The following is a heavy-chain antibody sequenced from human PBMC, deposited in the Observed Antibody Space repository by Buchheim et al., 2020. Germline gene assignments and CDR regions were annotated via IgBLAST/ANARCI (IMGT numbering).Heavy chain of an antibody. J-gene: IGHJ4*02. CDR3: AKLAITDSGGFDS. CDR1: GITLSNYA. Sequence: QVQLVESGGGVVQPGRSLRLSCSASGITLSNYAMHWVRQAPGKGLDWVAGISFDGRNEIEADSVKGRFTISRDNSKNTLYLQMNSLRPEDTAVYYCAKLAITDSGGFDSWGQGTL. CDR2: ISFDGRNE. D-gene: IGHD5-24*01. V-gene: IGHV3-30*01.